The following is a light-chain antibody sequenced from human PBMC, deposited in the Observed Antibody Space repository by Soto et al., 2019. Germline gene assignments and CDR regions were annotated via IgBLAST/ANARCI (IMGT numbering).Light chain of an antibody. CDR3: QWRSDWPPRLT. J-gene: IGKJ4*01. V-gene: IGKV3-11*01. CDR2: DAS. CDR1: ESIGNY. Sequence: EVVLTQSPATLSLSPGERATLSCRASESIGNYLAWYQQKLGQAPKLLIYDASHRAIGIPGRFSGDGSGTDFILTSSSLEPEDFAVYYCQWRSDWPPRLTFGGGTKVEIK.